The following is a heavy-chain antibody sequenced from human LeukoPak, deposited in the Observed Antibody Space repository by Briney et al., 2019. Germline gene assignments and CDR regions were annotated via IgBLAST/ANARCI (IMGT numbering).Heavy chain of an antibody. CDR1: GGTFSSYT. Sequence: ASVKFSCKASGGTFSSYTISWVRQAPGQGLEWMGRIIPILGIANYAQKFQGRVTITADKSTSTAYMELSSLRSEDTAVYYCAVGGSSWYYFDYWGQGTLVTVSS. D-gene: IGHD6-13*01. V-gene: IGHV1-69*02. CDR2: IIPILGIA. J-gene: IGHJ4*02. CDR3: AVGGSSWYYFDY.